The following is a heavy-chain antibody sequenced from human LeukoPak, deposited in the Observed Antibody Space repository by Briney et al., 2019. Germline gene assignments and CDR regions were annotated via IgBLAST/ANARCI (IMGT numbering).Heavy chain of an antibody. Sequence: GGSLALSCTASGFTFSSYSMNWVRQAPGKGLEWVSSISSSSSYIYYADSVKGRFTISRDNAKNSLYLQMNSLRAEDTAVYYCARAYYDSSGYVDYWGQGTLVTVSS. J-gene: IGHJ4*02. V-gene: IGHV3-21*01. CDR3: ARAYYDSSGYVDY. CDR2: ISSSSSYI. CDR1: GFTFSSYS. D-gene: IGHD3-22*01.